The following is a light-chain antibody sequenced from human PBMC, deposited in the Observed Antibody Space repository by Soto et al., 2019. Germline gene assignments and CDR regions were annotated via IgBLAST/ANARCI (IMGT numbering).Light chain of an antibody. CDR3: QQYGSSPT. CDR2: GAS. J-gene: IGKJ5*01. V-gene: IGKV3-20*01. CDR1: QSVGSSY. Sequence: EIVLTQSPGTLSLSPGERATLSWRASQSVGSSYFAWYQQKPGQAPRLLIYGASSTATGIPDRFSGSWSRTDFTLTISRLEPEDFAVDYCQQYGSSPTFGQGTRLEIK.